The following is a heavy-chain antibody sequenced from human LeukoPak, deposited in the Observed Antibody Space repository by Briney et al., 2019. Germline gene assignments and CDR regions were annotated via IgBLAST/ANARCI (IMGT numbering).Heavy chain of an antibody. D-gene: IGHD2-2*01. CDR2: IYPGDSDT. CDR1: GYSFTSYW. Sequence: GESLKISCKGSGYSFTSYWIGWVRQMPGKGLEWMGIIYPGDSDTRYSPSFQGQVTISADKSISTAYLQWSSLKASDTAMYYCALPAAPLGYGMDVWGQGTTVTVSS. J-gene: IGHJ6*02. CDR3: ALPAAPLGYGMDV. V-gene: IGHV5-51*01.